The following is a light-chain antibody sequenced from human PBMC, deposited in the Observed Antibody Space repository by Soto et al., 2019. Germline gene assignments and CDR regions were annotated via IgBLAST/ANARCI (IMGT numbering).Light chain of an antibody. J-gene: IGKJ1*01. CDR3: QQYKNYTWT. CDR1: QSISSW. Sequence: DIQMTQSPSTLSASVGDRVTITCRASQSISSWLAWYQQKPGQAPKLLIYDASSLESGVPSRFSGSGSGTEFTLTISSLQPEDFATYYCQQYKNYTWTFGQGTKV. CDR2: DAS. V-gene: IGKV1-5*01.